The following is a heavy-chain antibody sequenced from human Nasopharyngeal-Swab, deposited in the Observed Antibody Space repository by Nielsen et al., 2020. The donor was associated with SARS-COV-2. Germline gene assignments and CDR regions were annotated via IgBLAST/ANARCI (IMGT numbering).Heavy chain of an antibody. D-gene: IGHD6-13*01. Sequence: GESLKISCAASGFTFSNYAMHWVRQAPGKGLEWVAVIGHDGGYKYYADFVKGRFTISRDNFKNTLYLEMNSLRAEDTAVYYCAREEGAAAGTGGLDVWGHGTTVTVSS. CDR2: IGHDGGYK. J-gene: IGHJ6*02. CDR1: GFTFSNYA. CDR3: AREEGAAAGTGGLDV. V-gene: IGHV3-30-3*01.